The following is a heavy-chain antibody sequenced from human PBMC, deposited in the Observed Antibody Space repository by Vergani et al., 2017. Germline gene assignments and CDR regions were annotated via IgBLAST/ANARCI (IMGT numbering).Heavy chain of an antibody. Sequence: QVQLVQSGAEVKKPGASVKVSCKASGYTFTSYYMHWVRQAPGQGREWMGIINPSGGSTSYAQKFQGWVTMTRDTSISTAYMELSRLRSDDTAVYYCATSDYYDSSGYGAFDIWGQGTMVTVSS. CDR3: ATSDYYDSSGYGAFDI. V-gene: IGHV1-46*01. D-gene: IGHD3-22*01. CDR1: GYTFTSYY. J-gene: IGHJ3*02. CDR2: INPSGGST.